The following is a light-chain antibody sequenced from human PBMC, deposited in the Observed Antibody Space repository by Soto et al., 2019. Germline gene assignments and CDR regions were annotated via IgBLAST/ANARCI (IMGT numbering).Light chain of an antibody. V-gene: IGLV1-47*02. J-gene: IGLJ2*01. CDR3: AAWDDSRSGSVV. CDR2: SNN. Sequence: QSVLTQPPSASGTPGQRVTISCSGSSSNIGSNYVYWYQQLPGTAPKILLYSNNQRPSWVLDRFSGSKSGASASLAIGGRRSEDDADYYCAAWDDSRSGSVVFGGGTKLTVL. CDR1: SSNIGSNY.